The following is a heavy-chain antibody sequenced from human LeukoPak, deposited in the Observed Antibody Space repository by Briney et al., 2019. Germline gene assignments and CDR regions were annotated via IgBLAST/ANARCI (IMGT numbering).Heavy chain of an antibody. V-gene: IGHV3-30*14. J-gene: IGHJ4*02. CDR3: ARDPDY. Sequence: GGSLRLSCAASGFTFSSYAMHWVRQAPGKGLEWVAVISYDGSNKYYADSVKGRFTISRDNSKNTLYLQMNSLRAEDTAVYYCARDPDYWGQGTLVTVSS. CDR2: ISYDGSNK. CDR1: GFTFSSYA.